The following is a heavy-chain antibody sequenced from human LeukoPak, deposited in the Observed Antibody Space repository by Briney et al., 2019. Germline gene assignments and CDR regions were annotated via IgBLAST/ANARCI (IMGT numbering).Heavy chain of an antibody. CDR1: GFPFSIYE. V-gene: IGHV3-48*03. CDR2: IGSSGTTI. CDR3: ALLAVASDFDY. D-gene: IGHD6-19*01. Sequence: GGSLRLSCAVSGFPFSIYEMNWVRQAPGKGMEWVSNIGSSGTTIYYADSVKGRFSISRDNAKNSLYLQMNSLRVEDTAVYYCALLAVASDFDYWGQGALVTVSS. J-gene: IGHJ4*02.